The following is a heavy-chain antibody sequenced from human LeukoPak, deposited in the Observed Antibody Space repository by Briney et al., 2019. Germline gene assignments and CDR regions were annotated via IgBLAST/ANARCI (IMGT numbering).Heavy chain of an antibody. D-gene: IGHD3-22*01. CDR3: ARSYYYDSSGYYYYFDY. CDR2: IYYSGST. CDR1: GGSISSYY. Sequence: SETLSLTCTVSGGSISSYYWSWIRQPPGKGLEWIGYIYYSGSTNYNPSLKSRVTISVDTSKNQFSLKLSSVTAADTAVYYCARSYYYDSSGYYYYFDYWGQGTLVIVSS. J-gene: IGHJ4*02. V-gene: IGHV4-59*01.